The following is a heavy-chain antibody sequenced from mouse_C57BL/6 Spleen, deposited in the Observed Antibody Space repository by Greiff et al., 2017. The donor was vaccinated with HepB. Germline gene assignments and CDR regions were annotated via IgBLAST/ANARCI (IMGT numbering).Heavy chain of an antibody. CDR2: ISDGGSYT. Sequence: DVKLVESGGGLVKPGGSLKLSCAASGFTFSSYAMSWVRQTPEKRLEWVATISDGGSYTYYPDNVKGRVTISRDNAKNNLYLQMSHLKSEDTAMYYCARDDYGRDYAMDYWGQGTSVTVSS. CDR3: ARDDYGRDYAMDY. D-gene: IGHD1-1*01. J-gene: IGHJ4*01. V-gene: IGHV5-4*01. CDR1: GFTFSSYA.